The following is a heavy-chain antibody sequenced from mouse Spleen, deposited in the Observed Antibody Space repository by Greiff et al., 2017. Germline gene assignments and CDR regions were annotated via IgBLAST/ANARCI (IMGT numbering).Heavy chain of an antibody. V-gene: IGHV1-26*01. Sequence: EVQLQQSGPELVKPGASVKISCKASGYTFTDYYMNWVKQSHGKSLEWIGDINPNNGGTSYNQKFKGKATLTVDKSSSTAYMELRSLTSEDSAVYYCARTCNYGWFAYWGQGTLVTVSA. CDR3: ARTCNYGWFAY. J-gene: IGHJ3*01. CDR2: INPNNGGT. CDR1: GYTFTDYY. D-gene: IGHD1-1*01.